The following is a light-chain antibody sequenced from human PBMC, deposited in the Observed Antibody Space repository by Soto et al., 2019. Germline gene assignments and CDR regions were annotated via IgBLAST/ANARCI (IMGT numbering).Light chain of an antibody. CDR2: GAS. Sequence: DIQMTQSPFTLSASVGDRVTITCRASQSISSWLAWYQQKPGKAPKLLIYGASTLESGVPSRFSGSGSGTEFTLTISSLQPDDFATFYCQHYNTHSPTFGQGTKVDIK. V-gene: IGKV1-5*01. J-gene: IGKJ1*01. CDR1: QSISSW. CDR3: QHYNTHSPT.